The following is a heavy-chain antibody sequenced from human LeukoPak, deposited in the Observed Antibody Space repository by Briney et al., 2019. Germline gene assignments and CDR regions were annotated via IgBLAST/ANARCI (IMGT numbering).Heavy chain of an antibody. CDR3: ARGSPRRYYDSSGYLDY. Sequence: SCKASGYTFTSYGISWVRQAPGKGLEWVAVISYDGSNKYYADSVKGRFTISRDNSKNTLYLQMNSLRAEDTAVYYCARGSPRRYYDSSGYLDYWGQGTLATVSS. V-gene: IGHV3-30-3*01. CDR1: GYTFTSYG. CDR2: ISYDGSNK. J-gene: IGHJ4*02. D-gene: IGHD3-22*01.